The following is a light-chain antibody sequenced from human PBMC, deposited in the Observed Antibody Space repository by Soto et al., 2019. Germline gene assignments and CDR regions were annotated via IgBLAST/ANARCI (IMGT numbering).Light chain of an antibody. CDR1: QSVSSSY. Sequence: EIVLTQSPGTLSLSPGERATLSCRASQSVSSSYLAWYQQKPGQAPRLLIYGASSRATGIPDRFSGSGSGTDVTLTMSRLEPEDFAVYYCQQYGSSPLTFGPGTKVDIK. V-gene: IGKV3-20*01. J-gene: IGKJ3*01. CDR3: QQYGSSPLT. CDR2: GAS.